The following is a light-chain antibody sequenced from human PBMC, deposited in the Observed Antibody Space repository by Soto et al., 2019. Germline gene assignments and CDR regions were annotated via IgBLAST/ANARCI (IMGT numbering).Light chain of an antibody. V-gene: IGLV2-23*01. J-gene: IGLJ2*01. CDR3: CSFAGDSTVP. Sequence: QSALTQPASVSGSPGQSITISCTGSSSDVGSYNLVSWYQQHPGKAPKLMIYEGTKRPAGVSNRFSGSKSGNTASLTISGLQAEDEADYYCCSFAGDSTVPFGGGTQLTVL. CDR1: SSDVGSYNL. CDR2: EGT.